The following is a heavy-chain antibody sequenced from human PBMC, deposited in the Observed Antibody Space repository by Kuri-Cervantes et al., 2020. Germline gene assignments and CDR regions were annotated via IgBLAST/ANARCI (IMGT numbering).Heavy chain of an antibody. J-gene: IGHJ4*02. D-gene: IGHD3-3*01. CDR1: GGSISSSSYY. CDR2: IYYSGST. V-gene: IGHV4-39*07. CDR3: ARGTFEGYDFWSGYYPFDY. Sequence: SETLSLTCTVSGGSISSSSYYWGWIRQPPGKGLEWIGSIYYSGSTYYNPSLKSRVTISVDTSKNQFSLKLSSVTAEDTAVYYCARGTFEGYDFWSGYYPFDYWGQGTLVTVSS.